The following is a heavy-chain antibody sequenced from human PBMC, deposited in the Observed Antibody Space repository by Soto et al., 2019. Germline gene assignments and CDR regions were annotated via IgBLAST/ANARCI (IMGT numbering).Heavy chain of an antibody. Sequence: GSLRLSCAASGFTFSSYSMNWVRQAPGKGLEWVSYISSSSSTIYYADSVKGRFTISRDNAKNSLYLQMNSLRDEDTAVYYCAREAFYSSGPINWFDPWGQGTLVTVSS. D-gene: IGHD6-19*01. CDR3: AREAFYSSGPINWFDP. CDR1: GFTFSSYS. V-gene: IGHV3-48*02. CDR2: ISSSSSTI. J-gene: IGHJ5*02.